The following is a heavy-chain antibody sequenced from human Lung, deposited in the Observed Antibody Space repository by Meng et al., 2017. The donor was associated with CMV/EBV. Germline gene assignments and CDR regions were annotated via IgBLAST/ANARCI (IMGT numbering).Heavy chain of an antibody. CDR2: IIPLDATA. Sequence: SVKVSXKASGGTFSKYAVSGVRQAPGEGLEWMGGIIPLDATANYAQRFQGRATITTDESTSTAYMEVSSLRSEDTAVYDCARESYYGAGSYYHFDSWCQGTXVTVSS. V-gene: IGHV1-69*05. CDR1: GGTFSKYA. CDR3: ARESYYGAGSYYHFDS. D-gene: IGHD3-10*01. J-gene: IGHJ4*02.